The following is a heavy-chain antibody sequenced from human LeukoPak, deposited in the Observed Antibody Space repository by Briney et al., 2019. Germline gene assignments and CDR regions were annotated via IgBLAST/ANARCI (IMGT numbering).Heavy chain of an antibody. V-gene: IGHV4-38-2*02. CDR1: GYSISSGYY. CDR3: ARDKPRGLL. Sequence: SETLSLTCTVSGYSISSGYYWGWIRQPPGKGLEWIGSIYHSGSTCYNPSLKSRVTISVDTSKNQFSLKLSSVTAADTAVYYCARDKPRGLLWGQGTLVTVSS. CDR2: IYHSGST. J-gene: IGHJ4*02.